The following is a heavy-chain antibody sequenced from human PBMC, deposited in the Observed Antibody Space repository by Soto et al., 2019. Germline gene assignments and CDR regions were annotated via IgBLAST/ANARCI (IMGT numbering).Heavy chain of an antibody. CDR1: GFTFSSYW. Sequence: PGGSLRLSCAASGFTFSSYWMSWVRQAPGKGLEWVANIKQDGSEKYYVDSVKGRFTISRDNAKKTVYLQMSSLRAEDTALYYCVRPYYSSSWFPFDRWGQGTLVTVS. CDR3: VRPYYSSSWFPFDR. D-gene: IGHD6-13*01. J-gene: IGHJ4*02. V-gene: IGHV3-7*03. CDR2: IKQDGSEK.